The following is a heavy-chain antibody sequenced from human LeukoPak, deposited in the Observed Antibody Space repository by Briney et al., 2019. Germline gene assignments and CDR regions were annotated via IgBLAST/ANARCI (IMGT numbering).Heavy chain of an antibody. J-gene: IGHJ6*02. D-gene: IGHD2-2*01. CDR3: ARDMSAAERAMDV. V-gene: IGHV3-11*05. CDR1: GFXFGDYH. CDR2: IHTSSTFT. Sequence: GGSLRLSCAASGFXFGDYHISWVRQAPGKGLEWISFIHTSSTFTYYADSVKGRFTISRDDAKNSLFLQMNSLRADDTAVYYCARDMSAAERAMDVWGQGTTVTVSS.